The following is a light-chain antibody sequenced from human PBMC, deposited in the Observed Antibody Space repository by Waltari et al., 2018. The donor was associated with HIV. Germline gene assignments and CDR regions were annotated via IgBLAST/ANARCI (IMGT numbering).Light chain of an antibody. Sequence: EVAVTQSPGTLSLSPGEGATLSCRASQSVSSTAVGWYQHKPGQAPRLLLYASSTRATGIPERFRGSGSGTDFTLTISRLEPEDCAVYYCLLYGYPPRWTLGPGTKVEI. CDR1: QSVSSTA. CDR3: LLYGYPPRWT. CDR2: ASS. J-gene: IGKJ1*01. V-gene: IGKV3-20*01.